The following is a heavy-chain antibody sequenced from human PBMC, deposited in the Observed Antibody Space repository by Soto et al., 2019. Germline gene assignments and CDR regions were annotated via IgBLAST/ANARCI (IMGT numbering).Heavy chain of an antibody. V-gene: IGHV3-33*01. D-gene: IGHD2-15*01. J-gene: IGHJ6*03. Sequence: QVQLVESGGGVVQPGRSLRLSCGASGFAFSNYGMHWVRQAPGKGLEWVSVIWYDGSNKYYGYSVRGRFTISRDNSKNTLFLQMNSLRAEDMAAYYCERDRNSTPHYSYDYMDVWGKGTTVTVSS. CDR2: IWYDGSNK. CDR3: ERDRNSTPHYSYDYMDV. CDR1: GFAFSNYG.